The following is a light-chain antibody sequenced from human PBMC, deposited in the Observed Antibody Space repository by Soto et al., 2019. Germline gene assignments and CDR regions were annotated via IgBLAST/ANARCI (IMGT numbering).Light chain of an antibody. CDR1: SSDVGGYNY. V-gene: IGLV2-14*01. Sequence: QSGLTQPASVSGSPGQSITISCTGTSSDVGGYNYVSWYQQHPGKAPKLMIYEVSNRPSGVSNRFSGSKSGSTASLTISGLQAEDEADYYCSSYTSSNTLVFGTGTKVTV. J-gene: IGLJ1*01. CDR2: EVS. CDR3: SSYTSSNTLV.